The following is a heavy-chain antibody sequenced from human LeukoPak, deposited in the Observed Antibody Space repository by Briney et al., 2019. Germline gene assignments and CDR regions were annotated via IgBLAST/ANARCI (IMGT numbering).Heavy chain of an antibody. V-gene: IGHV4-39*07. CDR1: GGSISSSNFY. Sequence: SETLSLTCTVSGGSISSSNFYWGWIRQPPGKGLEWIGSIYYSGSTYYNPSLKSRVTISVDTSKNQFSLQLNSVTPEDTAVYYCARAVLWFGDLDYYYYMDVWGKGTTVTVSS. CDR2: IYYSGST. J-gene: IGHJ6*03. D-gene: IGHD3-10*01. CDR3: ARAVLWFGDLDYYYYMDV.